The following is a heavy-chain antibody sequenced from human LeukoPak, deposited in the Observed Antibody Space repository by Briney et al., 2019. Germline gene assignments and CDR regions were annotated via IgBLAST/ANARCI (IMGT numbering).Heavy chain of an antibody. CDR3: ARVGYCTNGVCSSLDY. CDR2: ISAYNGNT. Sequence: GASVKVSCKASGYTFTSYGISWVRQAPGQGLEWMGWISAYNGNTNYAQKLQGRVTMTTDTSTSTAYMELRSLRSDDTAVYYCARVGYCTNGVCSSLDYWGQGTLVTVSS. CDR1: GYTFTSYG. V-gene: IGHV1-18*01. J-gene: IGHJ4*02. D-gene: IGHD2-8*01.